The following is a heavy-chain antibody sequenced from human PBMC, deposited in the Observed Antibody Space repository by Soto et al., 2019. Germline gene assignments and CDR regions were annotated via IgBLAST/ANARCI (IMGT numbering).Heavy chain of an antibody. J-gene: IGHJ1*01. CDR1: GFTVSSHT. D-gene: IGHD1-7*01. V-gene: IGHV3-48*02. CDR3: ARASLAGSTEY. CDR2: IDTTSDTI. Sequence: EVQLVESGGGLVQPGGSLRLSCAASGFTVSSHTMNWVRQAPGKGLEWVSYIDTTSDTIYYADSVEGRFTVSRDNAQNSRTLPLNTLRDDDTAIYYCARASLAGSTEYWGRGTLVTVSS.